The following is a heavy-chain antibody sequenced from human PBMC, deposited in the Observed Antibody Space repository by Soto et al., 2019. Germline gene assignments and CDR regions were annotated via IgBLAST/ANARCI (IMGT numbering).Heavy chain of an antibody. Sequence: SETLSLTCTVSGGSISSYYWSWIRQPPGKGLEWIGYIYFRGTTNYNPSLKSRVTMSADTSKNQFSLKLNSVTAADTAVYYCARMNFYDTSGYPFDYWGQGMMVTVSS. CDR2: IYFRGTT. V-gene: IGHV4-59*01. CDR3: ARMNFYDTSGYPFDY. D-gene: IGHD3-22*01. J-gene: IGHJ4*02. CDR1: GGSISSYY.